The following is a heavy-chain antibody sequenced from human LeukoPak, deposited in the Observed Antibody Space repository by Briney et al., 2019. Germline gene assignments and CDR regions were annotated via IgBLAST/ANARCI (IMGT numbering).Heavy chain of an antibody. Sequence: TSETLSLTCAVYGGSFSGYYWSWIRQPPGKGLEWIGEINHSGSTNYNPSLKSRVTISVDTSKNQFSLKLSSVTAADTAVYYCASVAYCGGDCYSRVQGSRAYFDYWGQGTLVTVSS. CDR2: INHSGST. V-gene: IGHV4-34*01. CDR3: ASVAYCGGDCYSRVQGSRAYFDY. CDR1: GGSFSGYY. D-gene: IGHD2-21*02. J-gene: IGHJ4*02.